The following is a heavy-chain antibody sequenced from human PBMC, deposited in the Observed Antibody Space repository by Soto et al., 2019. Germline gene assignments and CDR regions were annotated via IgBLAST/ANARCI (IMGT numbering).Heavy chain of an antibody. CDR3: AKGSRIWTPDY. CDR2: IAPGNGNT. D-gene: IGHD3-3*01. Sequence: QVQLVQSGAEVKKPGASVKVFCKASGYTFTDYAIHWVRQAPGQRLELMGWIAPGNGNTKYSQNCQGRVTITSDTSATTAYIELISLRSEDTAVYYCAKGSRIWTPDYLGQGTLVTVSS. V-gene: IGHV1-3*01. CDR1: GYTFTDYA. J-gene: IGHJ4*02.